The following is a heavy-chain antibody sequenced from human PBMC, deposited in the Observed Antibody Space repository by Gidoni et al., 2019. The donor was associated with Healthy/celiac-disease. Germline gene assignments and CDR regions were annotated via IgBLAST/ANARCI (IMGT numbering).Heavy chain of an antibody. J-gene: IGHJ6*02. CDR2: IYYSGST. V-gene: IGHV4-59*08. CDR1: GGSISSYY. D-gene: IGHD3-22*01. CDR3: ASIVVEPGYYYYGMDV. Sequence: QVQLQESGPGLVKPSETLSLTCPVSGGSISSYYWSWIRQPPGKGLEWIGYIYYSGSTNYNPSLKSLVTISVDTSKNQFSLKLSSVTAADTAVYYCASIVVEPGYYYYGMDVWGQGTTVTVSS.